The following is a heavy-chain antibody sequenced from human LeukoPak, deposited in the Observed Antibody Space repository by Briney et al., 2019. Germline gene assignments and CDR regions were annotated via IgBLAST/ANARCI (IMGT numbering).Heavy chain of an antibody. CDR3: ARGAPIAARPYYYYYMDV. CDR1: GYTFTGYY. J-gene: IGHJ6*03. D-gene: IGHD6-6*01. CDR2: INPNSGGT. Sequence: ASVKVSCKASGYTFTGYYMHWVRQAPGQGLEWMGWINPNSGGTNYAQKFQGRVTVTRDTSISTAYMELSRLRSEDTAVYYCARGAPIAARPYYYYYMDVWGKGTTVTVSS. V-gene: IGHV1-2*02.